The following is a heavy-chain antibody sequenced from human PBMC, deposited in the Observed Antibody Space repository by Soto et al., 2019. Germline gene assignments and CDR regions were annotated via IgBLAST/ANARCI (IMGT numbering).Heavy chain of an antibody. CDR2: IYYSGNT. CDR1: GASISSGAYY. D-gene: IGHD4-17*01. V-gene: IGHV4-30-4*01. CDR3: ARLVTTVSTWWFDP. Sequence: QVQLKESGPGLVKPSQTLSLTCTVSGASISSGAYYWSWIRQPPGKGLESIGYIYYSGNTYYNPSLKSRVTISVDTPKNQFSLKMSSVTAADTAVYFCARLVTTVSTWWFDPWGQGTLVTVSS. J-gene: IGHJ5*02.